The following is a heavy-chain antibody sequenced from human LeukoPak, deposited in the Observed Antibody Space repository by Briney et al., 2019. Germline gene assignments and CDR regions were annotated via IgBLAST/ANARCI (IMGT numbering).Heavy chain of an antibody. CDR2: ISYDGSNK. J-gene: IGHJ4*02. CDR1: GFTFSSYS. Sequence: PGGSLRLSWAAAGFTFSSYSMHWVRQAPGKGLEWVAVISYDGSNKYYADSVRGRFTIPRDNSKNTLYLQMNSLRAEDTAVYYCARVPVNYFDYWGQGTLVTVSS. CDR3: ARVPVNYFDY. V-gene: IGHV3-30-3*01.